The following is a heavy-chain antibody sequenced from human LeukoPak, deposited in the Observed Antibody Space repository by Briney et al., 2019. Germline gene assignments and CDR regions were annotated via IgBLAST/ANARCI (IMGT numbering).Heavy chain of an antibody. CDR1: GFTFSSYA. D-gene: IGHD4-23*01. V-gene: IGHV3-23*01. CDR2: ISGSGGST. CDR3: AKSSRPVVTYNWCDP. Sequence: GGSLRLSCAASGFTFSSYAMSWVRQAPGKGLEWVAAISGSGGSTYYADSVKGRFTISRDNSKNNLYLQMNSLRAEDTAVYYCAKSSRPVVTYNWCDPWGQGTLVTVSS. J-gene: IGHJ5*02.